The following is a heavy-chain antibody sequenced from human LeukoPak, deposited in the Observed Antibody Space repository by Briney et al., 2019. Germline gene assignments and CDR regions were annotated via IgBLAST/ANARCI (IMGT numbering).Heavy chain of an antibody. Sequence: ASVKVSCKASGYTFTSYYMHWVRQTPGQGLEWIGIINPSGGSTSYAQKFQGRVTMTRDTSTSTVYMELSSLRSEDTAVYYCARAYSTVTTTDYWGQGTLVTVSS. CDR3: ARAYSTVTTTDY. V-gene: IGHV1-46*01. D-gene: IGHD4-17*01. CDR1: GYTFTSYY. CDR2: INPSGGST. J-gene: IGHJ4*02.